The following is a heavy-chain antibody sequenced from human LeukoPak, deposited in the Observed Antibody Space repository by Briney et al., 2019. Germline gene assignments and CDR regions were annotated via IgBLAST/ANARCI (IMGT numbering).Heavy chain of an antibody. CDR2: ISGSGGST. Sequence: GGPLRLSCAASGFTFSSYAMSWVRQAPGKGLEWVSAISGSGGSTYYADSVKGRFTISRDNSKNTLYLQMNSLRAEDTAVYYCANQGRIAVAHEFDYWGQGTLVTVSS. CDR1: GFTFSSYA. J-gene: IGHJ4*02. V-gene: IGHV3-23*01. D-gene: IGHD6-19*01. CDR3: ANQGRIAVAHEFDY.